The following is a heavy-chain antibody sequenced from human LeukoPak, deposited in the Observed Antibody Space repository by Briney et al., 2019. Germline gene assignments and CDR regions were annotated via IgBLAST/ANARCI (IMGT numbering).Heavy chain of an antibody. CDR1: GFTFSSYD. J-gene: IGHJ4*02. D-gene: IGHD3-9*01. CDR3: AKGSNILTDYLDY. V-gene: IGHV3-23*01. Sequence: GGSLRLSCAAFGFTFSSYDMSWVRQAPGKGLEWVSSISGSGSSIYYADSVKGRFTISRDNSENTMYLQMNSLRAEDTAVYYCAKGSNILTDYLDYWGQGTLVTVSS. CDR2: ISGSGSSI.